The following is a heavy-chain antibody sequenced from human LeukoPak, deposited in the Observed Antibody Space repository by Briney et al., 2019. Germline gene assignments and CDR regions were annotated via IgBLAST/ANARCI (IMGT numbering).Heavy chain of an antibody. CDR1: GYTFTGYY. CDR3: ARGPDIVVVPAAMAFDY. J-gene: IGHJ4*02. Sequence: ASVKVSCKASGYTFTGYYMHWVRQAPGQGLEWMGWINPNSGGTNYAQKFQGRVTMTRDTSISTAYMELSRLRSDDTAVYYCARGPDIVVVPAAMAFDYWGQGTLVTVSS. D-gene: IGHD2-2*01. CDR2: INPNSGGT. V-gene: IGHV1-2*02.